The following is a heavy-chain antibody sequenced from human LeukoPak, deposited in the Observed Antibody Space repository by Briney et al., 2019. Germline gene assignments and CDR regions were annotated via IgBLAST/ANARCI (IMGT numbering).Heavy chain of an antibody. V-gene: IGHV1-46*02. J-gene: IGHJ5*02. CDR3: ARGWWGTDWSLCKNWFDP. Sequence: GASVKVSCKAFGFAFNSYYIFWVRQAPGQGLECIGTINPSGGTTKYAQKFQGRVTMTRDTSTSTVYMILSSLRYDDTAVYYCARGWWGTDWSLCKNWFDPWGQGSLVTVSS. CDR2: INPSGGTT. D-gene: IGHD2-8*02. CDR1: GFAFNSYY.